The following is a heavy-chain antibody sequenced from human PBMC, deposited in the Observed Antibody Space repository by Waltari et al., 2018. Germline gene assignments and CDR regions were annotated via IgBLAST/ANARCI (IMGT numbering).Heavy chain of an antibody. Sequence: QLQLQDSGPGLLKPSETLSLTCAVYVGSFSVYYCSWIRQPPGKGLEWIGEIKQSGSTNYNTSLKSRVTISVDTSKNQFPLKLSSVTAAETVVYYCARGRITMVRGVMKWGYFDYWGQGTLVTVSS. J-gene: IGHJ4*02. V-gene: IGHV4-34*01. CDR2: IKQSGST. D-gene: IGHD3-10*01. CDR3: ARGRITMVRGVMKWGYFDY. CDR1: VGSFSVYY.